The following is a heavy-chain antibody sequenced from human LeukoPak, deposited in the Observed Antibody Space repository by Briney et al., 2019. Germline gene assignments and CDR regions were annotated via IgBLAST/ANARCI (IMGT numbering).Heavy chain of an antibody. V-gene: IGHV3-53*01. D-gene: IGHD3-10*01. Sequence: PGGVLRLSCAAPGFTLSSNYMSRVRQAPGEGLEWVSVIYSGGRTYYADSVKGRFTISRDNSKNTLYLQMNSLRAEDTAVYYCARDLGETGYWGQGTLVTVSS. J-gene: IGHJ4*02. CDR1: GFTLSSNY. CDR2: IYSGGRT. CDR3: ARDLGETGY.